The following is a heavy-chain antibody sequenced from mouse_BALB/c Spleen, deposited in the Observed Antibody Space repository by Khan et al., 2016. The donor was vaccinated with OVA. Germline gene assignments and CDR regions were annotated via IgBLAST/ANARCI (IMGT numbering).Heavy chain of an antibody. Sequence: QVQLMQSGRGLVAPSQSLSISCTISGFSLTNYGVHWVRQPPGKGLEWLVVIWSDGSTTYNSALKSRLSIIKDNSKSPVFLKMNSLQTDDTAEYYSAKQPCYHYYVMDYWGQGTSVTVSS. CDR3: AKQPCYHYYVMDY. CDR1: GFSLTNYG. CDR2: IWSDGST. V-gene: IGHV2-6-1*01. J-gene: IGHJ4*01.